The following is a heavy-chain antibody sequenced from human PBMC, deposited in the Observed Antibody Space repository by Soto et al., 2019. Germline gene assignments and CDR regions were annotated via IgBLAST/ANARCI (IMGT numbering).Heavy chain of an antibody. CDR3: ARGGIVAVPDALYTFSDFTNYPVGF. V-gene: IGHV1-69*19. CDR1: GGSFSDFA. D-gene: IGHD2-15*01. CDR2: IIPMFAAS. Sequence: QVQLAQSGAEVRKPGSSVKFSCGASGGSFSDFAFSWVRQATGQGLEWMGGIIPMFAASKYAQRFQDRVTIAAVETRNTVYWALSSPTSDVTATYYCARGGIVAVPDALYTFSDFTNYPVGFWGQVTLVTVTS. J-gene: IGHJ4*02.